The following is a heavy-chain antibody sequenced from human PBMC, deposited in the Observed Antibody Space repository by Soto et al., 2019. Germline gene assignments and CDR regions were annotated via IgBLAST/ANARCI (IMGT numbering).Heavy chain of an antibody. CDR3: ARVPGGDILTGYYMDHDY. CDR2: ISAYNGNT. Sequence: ASVKVSCKASGYTFTSYGISWVRQAPGQGLEWMGWISAYNGNTNYAQKLQGRVTMTTDTSTSTAYMELRSLRSDDTAVYYCARVPGGDILTGYYMDHDYWGQGTLGTVSS. V-gene: IGHV1-18*04. J-gene: IGHJ4*02. D-gene: IGHD3-9*01. CDR1: GYTFTSYG.